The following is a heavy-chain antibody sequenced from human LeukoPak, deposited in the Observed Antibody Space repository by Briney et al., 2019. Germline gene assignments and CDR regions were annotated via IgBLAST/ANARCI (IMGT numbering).Heavy chain of an antibody. Sequence: GGSLRLSCAASGFTFSSYAMSWVRQAPGKGLEWVSGISGTGGSTYSADSVKGRFTISRDNSKNTLYLQMNSLRAEDTAVYYCAKDKGYSSGWYLLDPWGQGTLVTVSS. V-gene: IGHV3-23*01. CDR3: AKDKGYSSGWYLLDP. CDR2: ISGTGGST. J-gene: IGHJ5*02. D-gene: IGHD6-19*01. CDR1: GFTFSSYA.